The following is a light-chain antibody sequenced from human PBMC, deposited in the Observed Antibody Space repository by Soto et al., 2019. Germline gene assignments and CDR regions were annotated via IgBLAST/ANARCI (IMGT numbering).Light chain of an antibody. J-gene: IGLJ1*01. CDR3: VAWDDSLSGLV. CDR1: SANIGNNF. Sequence: QSVLTQPPSASGTPGQRVIISCSGTSANIGNNFVCWYQHLPGMAPKLLIHSTDQRPSGVPDRFSGSESGTSASLAISGLRSEDEADYYCVAWDDSLSGLVFGTGTKVTVL. V-gene: IGLV1-47*02. CDR2: STD.